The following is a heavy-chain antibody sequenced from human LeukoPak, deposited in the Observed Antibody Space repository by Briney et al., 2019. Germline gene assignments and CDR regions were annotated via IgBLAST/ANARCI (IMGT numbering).Heavy chain of an antibody. CDR3: ARLDDRAARIAVGRSSTWSSRRGFDY. CDR2: MYTSGST. D-gene: IGHD6-13*01. Sequence: SETLSLTCTVSGGSISSGSYYWSWIRQPAGKGLEWIGRMYTSGSTNYNPSLKSRVTISVDTSKNQFSLKLNSVTAADTAVYYCARLDDRAARIAVGRSSTWSSRRGFDYWGQGTLVTVSS. V-gene: IGHV4-61*02. J-gene: IGHJ4*02. CDR1: GGSISSGSYY.